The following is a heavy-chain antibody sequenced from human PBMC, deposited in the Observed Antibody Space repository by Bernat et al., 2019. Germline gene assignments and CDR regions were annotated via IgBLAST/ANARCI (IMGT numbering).Heavy chain of an antibody. CDR1: GFTFSNYW. V-gene: IGHV3-74*01. D-gene: IGHD3-10*01. Sequence: EVQVVESGGGLVQPGGSLRLSCAASGFTFSNYWMHWVRQAPGKGLVWVSRIDTDGSRTNYADSVKCRFTISRDNSKNTLYLQMNSLSAEDTAVYYCVREWGSFYGSGTYSYYFDYWGQGTLVTVSS. CDR3: VREWGSFYGSGTYSYYFDY. CDR2: IDTDGSRT. J-gene: IGHJ4*02.